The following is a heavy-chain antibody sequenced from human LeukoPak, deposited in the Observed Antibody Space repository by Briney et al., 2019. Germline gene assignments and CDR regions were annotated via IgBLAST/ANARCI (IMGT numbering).Heavy chain of an antibody. D-gene: IGHD2-2*01. Sequence: GGSLRLSCAASGFTFSSYSMNWVRQAPWKGLEWVSSISSSSSYIYYADSVKGRFTISRDNAKNSLYLQMNSLRAEDTAVYYCARNPSSTYLDYWGQGTLVTVSS. CDR2: ISSSSSYI. CDR3: ARNPSSTYLDY. V-gene: IGHV3-21*01. CDR1: GFTFSSYS. J-gene: IGHJ4*02.